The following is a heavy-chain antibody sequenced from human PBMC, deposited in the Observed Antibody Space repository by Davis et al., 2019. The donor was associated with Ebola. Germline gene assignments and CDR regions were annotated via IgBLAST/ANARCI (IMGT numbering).Heavy chain of an antibody. Sequence: ASVKVSCKASGYTFTSYGISWVRQAPGQGLEWMGWISAYNGNTNYAQKLQGRVTMTTDTSTSTAYMELRSLRSDDTAVYYCARNHGQYSSGWYVDYWGQGTLVTVSS. D-gene: IGHD6-19*01. CDR3: ARNHGQYSSGWYVDY. CDR2: ISAYNGNT. V-gene: IGHV1-18*01. J-gene: IGHJ4*02. CDR1: GYTFTSYG.